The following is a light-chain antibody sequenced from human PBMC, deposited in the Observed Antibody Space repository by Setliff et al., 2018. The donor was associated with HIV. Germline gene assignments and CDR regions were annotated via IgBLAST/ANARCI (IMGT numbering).Light chain of an antibody. CDR1: QSLLYRTSNKNY. Sequence: DIVMTQSPDSLTVSLGERATIFCKSSQSLLYRTSNKNYLAWYQQKPGQSPELLISGASTRESGVPDRFSGSGSGTDFTFTITSLLAEDVAVYYCQQYYSPPFNFGQGTKVDIK. CDR3: QQYYSPPFN. CDR2: GAS. V-gene: IGKV4-1*01. J-gene: IGKJ3*01.